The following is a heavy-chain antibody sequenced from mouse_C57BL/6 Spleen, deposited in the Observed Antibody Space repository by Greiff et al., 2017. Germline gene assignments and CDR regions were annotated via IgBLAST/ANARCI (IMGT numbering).Heavy chain of an antibody. Sequence: QVQLKQSGPELVKPGASVKISCKASGYAFSSSWMNWVKQRPGKGLEWIGRIYPGDGDTNYNGKFKGKATLTADKSSSTAYMQLSSLTSEDSAVYFCARWLLPLFDYWGQGTTLTVSS. J-gene: IGHJ2*01. V-gene: IGHV1-82*01. CDR3: ARWLLPLFDY. D-gene: IGHD2-3*01. CDR1: GYAFSSSW. CDR2: IYPGDGDT.